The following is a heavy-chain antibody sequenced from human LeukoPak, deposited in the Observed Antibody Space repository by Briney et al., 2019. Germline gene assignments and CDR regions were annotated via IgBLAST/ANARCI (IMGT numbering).Heavy chain of an antibody. J-gene: IGHJ4*02. CDR3: ARVWRSGSYF. V-gene: IGHV3-74*01. Sequence: GGSLRLSCAAPGFTFSSYWMHWVRQAPGKGLVWISRINSDGSSTTYADSVKGRFTISRDNAKNTLYLQMNSLRAEDTAVYYCARVWRSGSYFWGQGTLVTVSS. D-gene: IGHD1-26*01. CDR2: INSDGSST. CDR1: GFTFSSYW.